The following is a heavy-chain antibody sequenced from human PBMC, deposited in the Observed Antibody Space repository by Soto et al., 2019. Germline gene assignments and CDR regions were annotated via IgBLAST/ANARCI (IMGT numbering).Heavy chain of an antibody. CDR2: IYPGDSDT. V-gene: IGHV5-51*01. J-gene: IGHJ3*02. CDR1: GYSFTSYW. D-gene: IGHD2-15*01. Sequence: GESLKISCKGSGYSFTSYWIVWVRQMPGKGLEWMGIIYPGDSDTRYSPSFQGQVTISADKSISTAYLQWSSLKASDTAMYYCARQSSDIVVVVAATVRAFDIWGQGTMVTVSS. CDR3: ARQSSDIVVVVAATVRAFDI.